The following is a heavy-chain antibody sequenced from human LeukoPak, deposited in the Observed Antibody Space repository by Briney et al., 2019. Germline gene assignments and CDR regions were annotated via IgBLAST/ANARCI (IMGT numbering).Heavy chain of an antibody. Sequence: SETLSLTCTVSGDSISFYNWSWIRQSAGKGLEWIGLLYTSGSTNYNPSLKSRVTMSVDTSKNQFSLNLSSVTAADTAVYYCAREHYDYVWGSYRFYFDYWGQGTLVTVSS. CDR1: GDSISFYN. V-gene: IGHV4-4*07. CDR2: LYTSGST. D-gene: IGHD3-16*02. CDR3: AREHYDYVWGSYRFYFDY. J-gene: IGHJ4*02.